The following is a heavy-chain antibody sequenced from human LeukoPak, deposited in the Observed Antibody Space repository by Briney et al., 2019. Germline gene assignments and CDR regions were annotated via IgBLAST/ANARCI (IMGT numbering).Heavy chain of an antibody. J-gene: IGHJ4*02. Sequence: GESLKISYAASGFTFSSYAMSWVRQAPGKGLEWVSAISGSGGSTYYADSVKGRFTISRDNSKNKLYLQMNSLRAEDTAVYYCAKAVVGAAYFDYWGQGTLVTVSS. CDR3: AKAVVGAAYFDY. CDR1: GFTFSSYA. V-gene: IGHV3-23*01. D-gene: IGHD1-26*01. CDR2: ISGSGGST.